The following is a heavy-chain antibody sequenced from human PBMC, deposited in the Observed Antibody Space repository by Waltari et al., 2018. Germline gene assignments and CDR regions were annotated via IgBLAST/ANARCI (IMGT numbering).Heavy chain of an antibody. Sequence: EVQLVESGGGLEQPVGSLSLSCAASGFTLSTYEMNCVRQAPGKGLEGVSYSSGSGSSTFYADSVKGRFTVSRDNAKNSLHLQMNSLRVEDTATYYCVRDGLGAGSIRVDVWGQGTTVTVSS. CDR1: GFTLSTYE. CDR2: SSGSGSST. D-gene: IGHD3-10*01. J-gene: IGHJ6*02. CDR3: VRDGLGAGSIRVDV. V-gene: IGHV3-48*03.